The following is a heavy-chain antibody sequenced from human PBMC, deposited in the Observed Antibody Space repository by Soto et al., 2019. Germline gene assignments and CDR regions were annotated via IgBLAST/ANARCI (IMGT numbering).Heavy chain of an antibody. CDR2: IGSSSSTT. Sequence: VQLVESGGGLVQPGGSLRLSCAASGFTFRSYSMNWVRQAPGKGLEWISYIGSSSSTTYYADSVKGRFTISRDNGKNSLYLQMNSLRDEDTALYYCARDFAYSSDIWGQGTMVTVSS. D-gene: IGHD3-10*01. CDR3: ARDFAYSSDI. V-gene: IGHV3-48*02. CDR1: GFTFRSYS. J-gene: IGHJ3*02.